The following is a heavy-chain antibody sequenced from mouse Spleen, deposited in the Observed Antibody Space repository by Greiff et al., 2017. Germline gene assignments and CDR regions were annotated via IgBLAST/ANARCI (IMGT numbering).Heavy chain of an antibody. D-gene: IGHD2-5*01. J-gene: IGHJ1*01. CDR1: GYTFTSYD. CDR2: IYPRDGST. V-gene: IGHV1-85*01. Sequence: VKVVESGPELVKPGASVKLSCKASGYTFTSYDINWVKQRPGQGLEWIGWIYPRDGSTKYNEKFKGKATLTVDTSSSTAYMELHSLTSEDSAVYFCARGSNYLPYWYFDVWGAGTTVTVSS. CDR3: ARGSNYLPYWYFDV.